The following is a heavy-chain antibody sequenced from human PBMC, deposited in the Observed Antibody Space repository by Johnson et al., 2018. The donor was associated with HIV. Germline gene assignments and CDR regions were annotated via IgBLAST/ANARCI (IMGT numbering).Heavy chain of an antibody. CDR2: ISGSGGST. CDR3: AKTRMGGILDAFDL. V-gene: IGHV3-23*04. D-gene: IGHD3-10*01. CDR1: GFTFSSYW. J-gene: IGHJ3*01. Sequence: VQLVESGGGLVQPGGSLRLSCAASGFTFSSYWMSWVRQAPGKGLEWVSGISGSGGSTNYADSVKGRFTLSRDNSKNTLDLQMNSLTIEDTAVFYCAKTRMGGILDAFDLWGQGTMVIVS.